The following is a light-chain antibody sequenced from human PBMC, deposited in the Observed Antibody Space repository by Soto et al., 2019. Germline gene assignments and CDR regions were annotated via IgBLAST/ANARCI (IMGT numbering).Light chain of an antibody. V-gene: IGLV1-44*01. J-gene: IGLJ2*01. CDR2: SDD. CDR3: AAWDDNLNGSV. CDR1: SSNIGSNS. Sequence: QSVLTQPPSASGTPGQRVTMSCSGNSSNIGSNSVNWYQHVPGTAPKILIYSDDERPSGVPDRFSGSKSGTSASLAISGLQSEDEADYYCAAWDDNLNGSVFGGGTKLTVL.